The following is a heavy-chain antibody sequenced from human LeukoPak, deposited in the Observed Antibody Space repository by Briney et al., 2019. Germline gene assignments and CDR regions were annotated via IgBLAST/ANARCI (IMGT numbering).Heavy chain of an antibody. Sequence: GSLRLSCAASGFTFSGYSMNWVRQAPGKGLEWVSYISKSGSTIYYADSVKGRFTISRDNAKNSLYLQMNSLRAEDTALYYCAKDTKIAAPYYYYGMDVWGQGTTVTVSS. CDR2: ISKSGSTI. CDR1: GFTFSGYS. CDR3: AKDTKIAAPYYYYGMDV. D-gene: IGHD6-13*01. J-gene: IGHJ6*02. V-gene: IGHV3-48*04.